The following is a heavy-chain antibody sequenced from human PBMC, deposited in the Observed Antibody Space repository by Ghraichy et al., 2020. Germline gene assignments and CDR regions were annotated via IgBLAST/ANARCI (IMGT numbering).Heavy chain of an antibody. Sequence: GESLNISCAASGFTFSSYSMNWVRQAPGKGLEWVSSISSSSSYIYYADSVKGRFTISRDNAKNSLYLQMNSLRAEDTAVYYCARGGPSYYYGMDVWGQGTTVTFSS. CDR3: ARGGPSYYYGMDV. J-gene: IGHJ6*02. CDR2: ISSSSSYI. V-gene: IGHV3-21*01. CDR1: GFTFSSYS.